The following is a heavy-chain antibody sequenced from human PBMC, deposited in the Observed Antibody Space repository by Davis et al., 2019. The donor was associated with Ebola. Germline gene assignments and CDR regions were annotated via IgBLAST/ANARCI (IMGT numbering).Heavy chain of an antibody. Sequence: GESLKISCAASGLSIHMYWMTWVRQAPGKGLEWVANIKEDGSVKYYVDSVKGRFTISRDNAKNLLFLQMNSLRAEDTAVYYCARDVGVEFDHWGQGTLVTVSS. CDR3: ARDVGVEFDH. CDR2: IKEDGSVK. D-gene: IGHD3-10*01. CDR1: GLSIHMYW. V-gene: IGHV3-7*03. J-gene: IGHJ5*02.